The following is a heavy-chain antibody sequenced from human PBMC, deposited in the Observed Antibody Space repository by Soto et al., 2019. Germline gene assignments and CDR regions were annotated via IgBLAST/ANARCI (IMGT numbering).Heavy chain of an antibody. Sequence: PSETLSLTCAVSGYSISSSNWWGWIRQPPGKGLEWIGYIYYSGTTYYNPSLKSRVTMSVDTSKNQFSLKLTSVTAVDTAVYYCARREIQGLIDYGGKEPLVTVS. CDR2: IYYSGTT. V-gene: IGHV4-28*01. J-gene: IGHJ4*02. CDR1: GYSISSSNW. CDR3: ARREIQGLIDY. D-gene: IGHD1-26*01.